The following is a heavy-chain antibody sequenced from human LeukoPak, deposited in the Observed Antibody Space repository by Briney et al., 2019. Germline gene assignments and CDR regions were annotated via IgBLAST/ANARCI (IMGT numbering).Heavy chain of an antibody. CDR3: ARGFLYGSGSYPFDY. Sequence: QPGGSLRLSCAASGFTFSSYEMNWVRQAPGKGLEWVSYISSSGSTIYYADSVKGRFTISRDNAKNSLYLQMNSLRAEDTAVYYCARGFLYGSGSYPFDYWGQGTLVTVSP. V-gene: IGHV3-48*03. D-gene: IGHD3-10*01. CDR2: ISSSGSTI. J-gene: IGHJ4*02. CDR1: GFTFSSYE.